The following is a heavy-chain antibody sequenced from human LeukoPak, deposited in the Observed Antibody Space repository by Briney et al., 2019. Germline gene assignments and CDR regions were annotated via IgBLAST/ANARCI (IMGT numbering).Heavy chain of an antibody. J-gene: IGHJ5*01. CDR3: ARDHGAGANAGFDS. CDR2: ISYDGSNE. V-gene: IGHV3-30-3*01. CDR1: GFTFSSYA. Sequence: PGGSLRLSCAASGFTFSSYAMHWVRQPPGKGLEWVAVISYDGSNENHADSVKGRFTISRDNSKNTLSLQMNSLRAEDTAVYYCARDHGAGANAGFDSWGQGTLVTVSS. D-gene: IGHD2-8*01.